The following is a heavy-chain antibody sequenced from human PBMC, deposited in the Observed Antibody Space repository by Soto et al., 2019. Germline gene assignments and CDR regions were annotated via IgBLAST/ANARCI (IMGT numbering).Heavy chain of an antibody. CDR1: GYRFSPYW. CDR3: ARYVDTLECNGMDG. V-gene: IGHV5-51*01. CDR2: TYPGDSDT. J-gene: IGHJ6*02. D-gene: IGHD3-16*01. Sequence: PGESLKISCKGSGYRFSPYWIGWVRQMPGKGLEWMGRTYPGDSDTRYSTSFQGQVTMSADRSISTAYLQLGRLKASDTAMYYCARYVDTLECNGMDGWGQGTSGTVAS.